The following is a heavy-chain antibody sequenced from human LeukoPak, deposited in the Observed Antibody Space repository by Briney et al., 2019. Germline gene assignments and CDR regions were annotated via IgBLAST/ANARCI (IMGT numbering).Heavy chain of an antibody. CDR2: IYYSGST. CDR3: ARVYARRDNWFDP. D-gene: IGHD5/OR15-5a*01. V-gene: IGHV4-59*01. J-gene: IGHJ5*02. Sequence: SETLSLTCTVSGGSISSYYWSWIRQPPGKGLEWIGYIYYSGSTNYNPSLKSRVTISVDTSKNQFSLKLSSVTAADTAVYYCARVYARRDNWFDPWGQGTLVTVSS. CDR1: GGSISSYY.